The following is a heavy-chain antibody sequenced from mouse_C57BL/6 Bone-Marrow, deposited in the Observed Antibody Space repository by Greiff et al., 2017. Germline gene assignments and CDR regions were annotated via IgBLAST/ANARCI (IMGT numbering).Heavy chain of an antibody. CDR3: ARLEFDGSSGDWYFDV. V-gene: IGHV1-85*01. J-gene: IGHJ1*03. D-gene: IGHD1-1*01. CDR2: IYPRDGST. CDR1: GYTFTSYD. Sequence: VQLVESGPELVKPGASVKLSCKASGYTFTSYDINWVKQRPGQGLEWIGWIYPRDGSTTYNEKFKGKAPLTVDTSSSTAYMELHSLTSEDSAVYFCARLEFDGSSGDWYFDVWGTGTTVTVSS.